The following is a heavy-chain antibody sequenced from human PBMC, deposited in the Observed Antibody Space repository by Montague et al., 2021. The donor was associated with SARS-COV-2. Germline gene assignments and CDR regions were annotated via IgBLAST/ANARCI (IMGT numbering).Heavy chain of an antibody. CDR2: ISYDGSKK. CDR1: EFPFSNYA. CDR3: ARESVRAVAGDFDY. V-gene: IGHV3-30-3*01. Sequence: SLRLSCAASEFPFSNYAMHWVRQAPGKGLEWVAFISYDGSKKYYADSVKGRFTISRDNSKNTLYLQMNSLRAEDTAVYYCARESVRAVAGDFDYWDQGTLVTVSS. J-gene: IGHJ4*02. D-gene: IGHD6-19*01.